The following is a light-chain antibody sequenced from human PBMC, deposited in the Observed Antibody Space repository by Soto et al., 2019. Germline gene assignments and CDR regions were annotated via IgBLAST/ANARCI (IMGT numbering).Light chain of an antibody. CDR2: EVN. Sequence: QSALTQPHSASGSPGQSGTISFTGTSSDVGRYKYVSWYQQYPGKAPKVMIYEVNKRPSGVPDRFSGSKSGNTASLTVSGLQTEDEAHYYCSSFAGSSKLVFGGGTKLTVL. J-gene: IGLJ3*02. CDR3: SSFAGSSKLV. CDR1: SSDVGRYKY. V-gene: IGLV2-8*01.